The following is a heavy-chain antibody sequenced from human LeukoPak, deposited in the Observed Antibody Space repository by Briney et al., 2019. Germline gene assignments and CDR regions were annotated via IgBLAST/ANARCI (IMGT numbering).Heavy chain of an antibody. CDR2: ISSSSSYI. J-gene: IGHJ4*02. Sequence: PGGSLRLSCAASGFTFSSYSMNWVRQAPGKGLEWVSSISSSSSYIYYADSVKGRFTISRDNAKNSLYLQMNSLRAEDTAVYYCARDGRFSSRFLEWQTTGRFDYWGQGTLVTVSS. CDR3: ARDGRFSSRFLEWQTTGRFDY. CDR1: GFTFSSYS. V-gene: IGHV3-21*01. D-gene: IGHD3-3*01.